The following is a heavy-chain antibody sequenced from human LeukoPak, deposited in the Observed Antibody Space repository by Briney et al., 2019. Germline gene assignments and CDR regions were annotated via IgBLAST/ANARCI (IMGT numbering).Heavy chain of an antibody. D-gene: IGHD6-19*01. J-gene: IGHJ6*02. Sequence: PGGSLRLSCAASGFTFSSYAMSWVRQAPGKGLEWVSVISGSGGSTYSADSVKGRFTISRDNSKNTLYLQMNSLRAEDTAVYYCAKEPLAVAGDYYYYGMDVWGQGTTVTVSS. CDR1: GFTFSSYA. CDR2: ISGSGGST. V-gene: IGHV3-23*01. CDR3: AKEPLAVAGDYYYYGMDV.